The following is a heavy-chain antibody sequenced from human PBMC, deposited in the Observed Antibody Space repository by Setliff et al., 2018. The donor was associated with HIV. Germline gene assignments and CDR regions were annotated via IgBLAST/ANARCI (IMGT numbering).Heavy chain of an antibody. J-gene: IGHJ6*03. CDR1: GGSISSSY. Sequence: PSETLSLTCTVSGGSISSSYWSWIRQPAGKGLEWIGRIYTSGNSNNYNPSLKSRVTMSVDTSKNQFSLKLSSVTAADTAVYYCAREAYSSSWYINYMDVWGKGTTVTVSS. D-gene: IGHD6-13*01. CDR2: IYTSGNSN. CDR3: AREAYSSSWYINYMDV. V-gene: IGHV4-4*07.